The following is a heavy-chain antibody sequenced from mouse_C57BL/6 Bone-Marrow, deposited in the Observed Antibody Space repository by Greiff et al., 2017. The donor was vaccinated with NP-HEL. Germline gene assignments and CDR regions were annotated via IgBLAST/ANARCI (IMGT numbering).Heavy chain of an antibody. Sequence: VQLQQSGAELAKPGASVKLSCKASGYTFTSYWMHWVKQRPGQGLEWIGYINPSSGYTKYNQKFKDKTTLTEDKSSSTAYLQLSSLTYEDSAVYYCARKIYYGYDWFAYWRQGTLVTVSA. CDR1: GYTFTSYW. D-gene: IGHD2-2*01. CDR3: ARKIYYGYDWFAY. J-gene: IGHJ3*01. CDR2: INPSSGYT. V-gene: IGHV1-7*01.